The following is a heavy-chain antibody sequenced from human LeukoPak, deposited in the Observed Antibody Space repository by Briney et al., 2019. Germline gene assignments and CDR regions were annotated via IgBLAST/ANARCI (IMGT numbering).Heavy chain of an antibody. CDR2: IYYSRSP. CDR3: ARDPGYSYGYGFDD. J-gene: IGHJ4*02. V-gene: IGHV4-59*01. CDR1: GASISSYY. D-gene: IGHD5-18*01. Sequence: SGTLSLTCNVSGASISSYYWSWIRQPPGKGLEWIGYIYYSRSPKYNPSLKSRVTISVDTSKNQFSLKVSSVTAADTAVYYCARDPGYSYGYGFDDWGQGTLVTVSS.